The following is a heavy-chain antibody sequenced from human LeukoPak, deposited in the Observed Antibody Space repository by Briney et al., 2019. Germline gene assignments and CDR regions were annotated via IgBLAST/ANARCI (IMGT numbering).Heavy chain of an antibody. V-gene: IGHV4-4*07. Sequence: PWETLSLTCTVSGGSISSYYWSWIRQPAGKGLEWIGRIYTSGSTNYNPSLKSRVTMSVDTSKNQFSLKLSSVTAADTAVYYCARNAAIYGSGSSGWFDPWGQGTLVTVSS. CDR2: IYTSGST. D-gene: IGHD3-10*01. CDR1: GGSISSYY. CDR3: ARNAAIYGSGSSGWFDP. J-gene: IGHJ5*02.